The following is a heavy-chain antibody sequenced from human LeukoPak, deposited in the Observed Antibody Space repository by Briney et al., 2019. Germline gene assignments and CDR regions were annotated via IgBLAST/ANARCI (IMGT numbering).Heavy chain of an antibody. CDR2: INPNSGGT. Sequence: GASVKVSCKASGYTFTGYYMHWVRQAPGQGLEWMGWINPNSGGTNYAQKFQGRVTITRDTSISTAYMELSRLRSDDTAVYYCARVLHDYGDYVRMNWFDPWGQGTLVTVSS. CDR1: GYTFTGYY. CDR3: ARVLHDYGDYVRMNWFDP. V-gene: IGHV1-2*02. D-gene: IGHD4-17*01. J-gene: IGHJ5*02.